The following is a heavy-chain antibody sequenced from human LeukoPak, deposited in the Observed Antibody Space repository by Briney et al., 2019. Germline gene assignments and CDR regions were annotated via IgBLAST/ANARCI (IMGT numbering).Heavy chain of an antibody. CDR3: ARGKRLVTTSYYFDS. CDR1: GFTFSSYA. J-gene: IGHJ4*02. V-gene: IGHV3-23*01. CDR2: ISGSGGST. D-gene: IGHD4-17*01. Sequence: GGSLRLSCAASGFTFSSYAMSWVRQAPGKGLEWVSAISGSGGSTYYADSVKGRFTISRDNSKNTLYLQMNSLRAEDTAFYYCARGKRLVTTSYYFDSWGQGTLVTVSS.